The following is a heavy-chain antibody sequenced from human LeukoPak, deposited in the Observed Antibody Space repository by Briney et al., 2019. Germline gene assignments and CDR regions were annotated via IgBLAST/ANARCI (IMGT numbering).Heavy chain of an antibody. J-gene: IGHJ4*02. CDR3: ARRGSYYYFDY. V-gene: IGHV1-18*01. D-gene: IGHD1-26*01. CDR1: GYTFTSYA. CDR2: ISAYNGNT. Sequence: ASVKVSCKASGYTFTSYAMNWVRQAPGQGLEWMGWISAYNGNTNYAQKLQGRVTMTTDTSTSTAYMELRSLRSDDTAVYYCARRGSYYYFDYWGQGTLVTVSS.